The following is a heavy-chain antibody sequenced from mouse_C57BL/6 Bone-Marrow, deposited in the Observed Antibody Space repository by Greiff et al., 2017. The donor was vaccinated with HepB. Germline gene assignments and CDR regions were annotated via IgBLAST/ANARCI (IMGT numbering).Heavy chain of an antibody. CDR3: ARWGDY. J-gene: IGHJ4*01. CDR2: IDPSDSYT. Sequence: QVQLQQPGAELVMPGASVKLSCKASGYTFPSYWMHWVKQRPGQGLEWIGEIDPSDSYTNYNQKFKGKSTLTVDKSSSTAYMQLSSLTAEDSAVYYCARWGDYWGQGTSVTVSA. CDR1: GYTFPSYW. V-gene: IGHV1-69*01.